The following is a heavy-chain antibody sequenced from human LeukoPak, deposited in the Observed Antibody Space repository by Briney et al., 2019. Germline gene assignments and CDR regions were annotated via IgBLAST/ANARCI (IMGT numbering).Heavy chain of an antibody. D-gene: IGHD3-22*01. J-gene: IGHJ4*02. CDR2: INPSGGST. CDR3: ARDAHGGYYYDSSGYLGY. V-gene: IGHV1-46*01. Sequence: ASVKVSCKASGYTFTSYHMHWVRQAPGQGLEWMGIINPSGGSTSYAQKFQGRVTMTRDMSTSTVYMELSSLRSEDTAVYYCARDAHGGYYYDSSGYLGYWGQGTLVTVSS. CDR1: GYTFTSYH.